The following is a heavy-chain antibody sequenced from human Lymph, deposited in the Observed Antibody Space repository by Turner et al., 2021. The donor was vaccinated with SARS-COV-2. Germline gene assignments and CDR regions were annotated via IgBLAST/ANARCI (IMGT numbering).Heavy chain of an antibody. V-gene: IGHV3-7*01. CDR3: ARLSMGDWHFDL. J-gene: IGHJ2*01. D-gene: IGHD1-26*01. CDR1: GFTFSTYW. CDR2: IKQDGSEK. Sequence: EVQLVESGGGLVQPGGSLRLSCVVSGFTFSTYWMSWVRKAPGKWLEWVANIKQDGSEKYYVDSVKGRFTISRDNAKNSLYLQMNSLRAEDTAVYYCARLSMGDWHFDLWCRGTLVTVSS.